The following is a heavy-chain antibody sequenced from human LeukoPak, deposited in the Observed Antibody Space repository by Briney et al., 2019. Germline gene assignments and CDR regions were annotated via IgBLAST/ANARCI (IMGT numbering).Heavy chain of an antibody. CDR2: IYYSGST. CDR1: GGSISSYY. Sequence: SETLSLTCTVSGGSISSYYWSWIRQPPGKGLEWIGYIYYSGSTNYNPSLKSRVTISVDTSKNQFSLKLSSVTAADTAVYYCARTKKSGSYSHFDYWGQGTLVTVSS. D-gene: IGHD1-26*01. CDR3: ARTKKSGSYSHFDY. J-gene: IGHJ4*02. V-gene: IGHV4-59*01.